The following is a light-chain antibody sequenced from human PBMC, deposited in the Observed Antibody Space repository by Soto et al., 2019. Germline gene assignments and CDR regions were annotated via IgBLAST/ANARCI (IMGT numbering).Light chain of an antibody. CDR1: QSISSY. CDR3: QQSYSTPPT. CDR2: AAS. V-gene: IGKV1-39*01. J-gene: IGKJ1*01. Sequence: DIQMTQSPSSLSASVGDRVTITCRASQSISSYLNWYQQKPGKAPQLLIYAASSFQSGVPSRFSGSGSGTDFTLTISSLQPEDFATYYCQQSYSTPPTFGQGTKVEIK.